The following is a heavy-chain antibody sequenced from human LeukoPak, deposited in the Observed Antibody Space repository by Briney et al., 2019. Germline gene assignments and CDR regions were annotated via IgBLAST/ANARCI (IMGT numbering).Heavy chain of an antibody. D-gene: IGHD2-2*01. CDR3: ARDGGYCSSTNCYLGV. CDR1: GFTFSSYS. Sequence: GGSLRLSCAASGFTFSSYSMNWVRQAPGKGLEWVSSIRSSSSYIYYADSVKGRFTIARDNSKNTLYLQMNSLRAEDTAVYYCARDGGYCSSTNCYLGVWGQGTMVTVSS. V-gene: IGHV3-21*01. J-gene: IGHJ3*01. CDR2: IRSSSSYI.